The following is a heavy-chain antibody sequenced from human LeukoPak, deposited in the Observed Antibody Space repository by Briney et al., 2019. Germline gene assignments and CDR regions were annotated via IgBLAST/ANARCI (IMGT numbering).Heavy chain of an antibody. J-gene: IGHJ6*03. CDR3: ARTERGYSYGYAVYYYYMDV. D-gene: IGHD5-18*01. V-gene: IGHV3-11*04. Sequence: GVSLRLSCAASGFTFNDYYMSWIRQAPGKGLEWVSYISSSGSTIYYADSVKGRFTISRDNAKNSLYLQMNSLRAEDTAVYYCARTERGYSYGYAVYYYYMDVWGKGTTVTVSS. CDR1: GFTFNDYY. CDR2: ISSSGSTI.